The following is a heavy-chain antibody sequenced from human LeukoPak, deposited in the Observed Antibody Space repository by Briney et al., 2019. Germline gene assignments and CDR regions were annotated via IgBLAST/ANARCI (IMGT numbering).Heavy chain of an antibody. CDR2: ISPSGSTT. D-gene: IGHD3-16*01. V-gene: IGHV3-48*03. CDR1: GFMFSSYE. CDR3: ARAMIPRNSYWYFDL. J-gene: IGHJ2*01. Sequence: PGGSLRLSCVGSGFMFSSYEMNWVRQAPGKGPQWVSYISPSGSTTYYTDSVKGRFTISRDYAKNSLYLQMNSLRVEDTAVYYCARAMIPRNSYWYFDLWGRGTLVTVSS.